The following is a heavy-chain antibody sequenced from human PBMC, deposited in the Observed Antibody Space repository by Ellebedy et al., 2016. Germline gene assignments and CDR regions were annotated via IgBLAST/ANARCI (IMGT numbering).Heavy chain of an antibody. V-gene: IGHV4-39*07. CDR1: GGSISSSSYY. D-gene: IGHD5-12*01. CDR2: IYEGLSMKT. Sequence: SETLSLTXTVSGGSISSSSYYWGWIRQPPGKGLEWIGSIYEGLSMKTNYNPSLQSRVTLALDTSKNQFSLRLTSVTAADTALYYCARSFSASDDFDFWGPGTVVAVSS. J-gene: IGHJ4*02. CDR3: ARSFSASDDFDF.